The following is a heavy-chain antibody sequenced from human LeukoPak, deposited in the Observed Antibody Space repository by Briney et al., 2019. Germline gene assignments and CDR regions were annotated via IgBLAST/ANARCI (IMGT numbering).Heavy chain of an antibody. V-gene: IGHV1-8*03. Sequence: GASVKVSCKASGYTFTSYDINWVRQATGQGLEWMGSMNPNSGNTGYAQKFQGRVTITRNTSISTAYMELSRLRSEDTAVYYCARDLWFGEDYYYMDVWGKGTTVTVSS. CDR1: GYTFTSYD. CDR2: MNPNSGNT. J-gene: IGHJ6*03. D-gene: IGHD3-10*01. CDR3: ARDLWFGEDYYYMDV.